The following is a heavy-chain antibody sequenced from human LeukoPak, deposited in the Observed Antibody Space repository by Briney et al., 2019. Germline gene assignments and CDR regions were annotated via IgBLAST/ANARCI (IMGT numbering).Heavy chain of an antibody. D-gene: IGHD3-10*01. Sequence: SGTLSVTCTLPVGSVSSGNYYWTWIRHPPGKGLEWIVSFYNSGSTRYNPSLKSRVTISVDTSKNRVSLRLSSVTAADTALYYCARDFGDWGQGTLVTVSS. CDR3: ARDFGD. CDR1: VGSVSSGNYY. CDR2: FYNSGST. J-gene: IGHJ4*02. V-gene: IGHV4-61*01.